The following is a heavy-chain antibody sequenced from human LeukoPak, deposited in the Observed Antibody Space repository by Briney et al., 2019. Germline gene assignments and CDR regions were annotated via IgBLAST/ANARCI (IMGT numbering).Heavy chain of an antibody. CDR3: ARDNERIAAAIDAFDI. V-gene: IGHV3-21*01. CDR2: ISSSSSYI. D-gene: IGHD6-13*01. J-gene: IGHJ3*02. CDR1: GFTFSSYS. Sequence: GGSLRLSCAASGFTFSSYSMNWVRQAPGKGLEWVSSISSSSSYIYYADSVKGRFTISRDNAKNSLYLQMNSLRAEDTAVYYCARDNERIAAAIDAFDIWGQGTMVTVSS.